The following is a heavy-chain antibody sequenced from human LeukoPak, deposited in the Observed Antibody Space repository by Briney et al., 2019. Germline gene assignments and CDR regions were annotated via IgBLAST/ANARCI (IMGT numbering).Heavy chain of an antibody. CDR1: GFTFSSYS. CDR2: ISSSSSYI. V-gene: IGHV3-21*01. J-gene: IGHJ6*02. CDR3: ARDAYYDSSGYYYTPYYYYYGMDV. D-gene: IGHD3-22*01. Sequence: GGSLRLSCAASGFTFSSYSMNWVRQAPGKGLEWVSSISSSSSYIYYADSAKGRFTISRDNAKNSLYLQMNSLRAEGTAVYYCARDAYYDSSGYYYTPYYYYYGMDVWGQGTTVTVSS.